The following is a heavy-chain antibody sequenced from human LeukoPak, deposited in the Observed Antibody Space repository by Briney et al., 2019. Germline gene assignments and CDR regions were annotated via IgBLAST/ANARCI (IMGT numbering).Heavy chain of an antibody. CDR2: INPNSGGT. CDR3: ARANLYSSPRGCGY. J-gene: IGHJ4*02. V-gene: IGHV1-2*02. Sequence: ASVTVSFKASGYTFTVYYMHWVRQAPGQGLEWMGWINPNSGGTNYAQKFQGRVTMTRDTSISTAYMELSRLRSDDTAVYCCARANLYSSPRGCGYWGQGTLVTVSS. D-gene: IGHD6-13*01. CDR1: GYTFTVYY.